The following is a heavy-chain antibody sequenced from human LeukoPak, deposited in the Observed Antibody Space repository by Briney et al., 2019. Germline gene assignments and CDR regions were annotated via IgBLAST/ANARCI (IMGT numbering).Heavy chain of an antibody. J-gene: IGHJ4*02. CDR2: ISDTGATT. CDR1: GFTFSSYA. D-gene: IGHD2-8*01. CDR3: AKDTSIGRYCTNGVCSPFDY. V-gene: IGHV3-23*01. Sequence: GGSPRLSCAGSGFTFSSYAMSWVRQAPGKGLEWVSAISDTGATTYDADSVKGRFTISRDNSRSTLYLQMNSLRAEDTALYYCAKDTSIGRYCTNGVCSPFDYWGQGTLVTVSS.